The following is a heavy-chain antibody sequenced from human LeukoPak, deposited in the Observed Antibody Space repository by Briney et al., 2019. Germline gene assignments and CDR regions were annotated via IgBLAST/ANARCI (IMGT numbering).Heavy chain of an antibody. D-gene: IGHD3-22*01. CDR1: GGSFSGYY. CDR2: INHSGST. J-gene: IGHJ4*02. Sequence: KPSETLSLTCAVYGGSFSGYYWSWIRQPPGKGLEWIGEINHSGSTNYNPSLKSRVTISVDTSKNQFSLKLSSATAADTAVYYCARVPYYYDSSGYCDYWGQGTLVTVSS. CDR3: ARVPYYYDSSGYCDY. V-gene: IGHV4-34*01.